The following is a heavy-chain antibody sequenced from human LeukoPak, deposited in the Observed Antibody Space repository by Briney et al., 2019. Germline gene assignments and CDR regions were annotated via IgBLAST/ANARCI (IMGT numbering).Heavy chain of an antibody. CDR1: GDSVSSNSAA. J-gene: IGHJ3*02. CDR2: TYYRSKWYN. D-gene: IGHD6-13*01. Sequence: SQTLSLTCAISGDSVSSNSAAWNWIRQSPSRGLEWLGRTYYRSKWYNDYAVSVKSRITINPDTSKNQFSLQLNSVTPEDTAVYYCARDRPSSSSWYPHLRRAFDIWGQGTMVTVSS. V-gene: IGHV6-1*01. CDR3: ARDRPSSSSWYPHLRRAFDI.